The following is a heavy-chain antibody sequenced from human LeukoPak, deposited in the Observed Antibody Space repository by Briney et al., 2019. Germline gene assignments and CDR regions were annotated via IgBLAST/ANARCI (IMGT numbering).Heavy chain of an antibody. J-gene: IGHJ4*02. D-gene: IGHD3-10*01. Sequence: GGSLRLSCAASGFIFSSYSMNWVRQAPGKGLEWVSSISSSSSYIYYADSVKGRFTISRDNAKNSLYLQMNSLRAEDTAVYYCAREWVRGVPPDYWGQGTLVTVSS. CDR3: AREWVRGVPPDY. CDR1: GFIFSSYS. V-gene: IGHV3-21*03. CDR2: ISSSSSYI.